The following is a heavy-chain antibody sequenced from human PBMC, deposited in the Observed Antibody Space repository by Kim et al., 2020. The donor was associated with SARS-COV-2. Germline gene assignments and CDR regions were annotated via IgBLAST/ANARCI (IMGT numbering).Heavy chain of an antibody. Sequence: SETLSLTCTVSGGSITRDDYYWSWIRQTPGKGLEWIGYTNYSGSTYYSPSLKSRVTMSIDTSKSQFSLKLSSVTAADTAVYYCATGYCSTTSCSSWGNW. J-gene: IGHJ5*01. V-gene: IGHV4-30-4*01. D-gene: IGHD2-2*01. CDR3: ATGYCSTTSCSSWGNW. CDR1: GGSITRDDYY. CDR2: TNYSGST.